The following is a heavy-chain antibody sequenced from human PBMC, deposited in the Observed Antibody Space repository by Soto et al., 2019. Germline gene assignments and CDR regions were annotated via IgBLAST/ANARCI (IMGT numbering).Heavy chain of an antibody. CDR1: GFTFSGSA. J-gene: IGHJ6*02. CDR3: TRQGDCSGGSGYFHYYGMGV. Sequence: EVQLVESGGGLVQPGGSLKLSCAASGFTFSGSAMHWVRQASGKGLEWVGRIRSKANSYATAYAASVKGRFTISRDDSKNTEYLQMNSLNTEDTAVYYCTRQGDCSGGSGYFHYYGMGVWGRGTTVTVSS. CDR2: IRSKANSYAT. D-gene: IGHD2-15*01. V-gene: IGHV3-73*01.